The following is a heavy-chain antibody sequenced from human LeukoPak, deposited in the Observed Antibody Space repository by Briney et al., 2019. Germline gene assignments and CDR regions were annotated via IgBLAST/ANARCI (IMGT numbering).Heavy chain of an antibody. D-gene: IGHD1-26*01. CDR1: GGSISSDY. Sequence: ASETLSLTCTVSGGSISSDYWSWIRQPPGKGLEWIGYIYYSGITNYNPSLKSRVTISVDTSKDQFSLKLSSVTAADTAVYFCVGGGSYYDFDYWGQGTLVTVSS. CDR3: VGGGSYYDFDY. CDR2: IYYSGIT. J-gene: IGHJ4*02. V-gene: IGHV4-59*08.